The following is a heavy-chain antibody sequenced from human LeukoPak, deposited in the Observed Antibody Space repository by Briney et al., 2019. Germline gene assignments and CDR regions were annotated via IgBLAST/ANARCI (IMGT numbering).Heavy chain of an antibody. Sequence: GRSLRLSCAASGFTFGDYAVHWVRQAPGKGLQWISSINWVGDTTSYADSVKGRFTISRDNTKSSLYLQMHSLRSEDTALYYCAKDRQYGDYGGGDFFDSWGQGTLVTVSS. D-gene: IGHD4-17*01. CDR1: GFTFGDYA. CDR3: AKDRQYGDYGGGDFFDS. J-gene: IGHJ4*02. CDR2: INWVGDTT. V-gene: IGHV3-43D*03.